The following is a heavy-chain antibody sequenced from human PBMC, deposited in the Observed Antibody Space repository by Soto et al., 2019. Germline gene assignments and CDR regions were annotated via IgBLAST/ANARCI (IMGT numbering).Heavy chain of an antibody. J-gene: IGHJ4*02. Sequence: GGSLRLSCAASGFTFSSYWMSWVRQAPGKGLEWVANIKQDGSEKYYVDSVKGRFTISRDNAKNSLYLQMNSLRAEDTAVYYCARDPNYYDSSGYSGLAYWGQGTLVTVSS. CDR3: ARDPNYYDSSGYSGLAY. V-gene: IGHV3-7*05. CDR2: IKQDGSEK. D-gene: IGHD3-22*01. CDR1: GFTFSSYW.